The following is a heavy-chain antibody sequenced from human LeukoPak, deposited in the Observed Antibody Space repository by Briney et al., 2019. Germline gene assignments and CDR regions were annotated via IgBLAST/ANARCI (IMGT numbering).Heavy chain of an antibody. J-gene: IGHJ4*02. Sequence: GGSLRLSCAASGFTFSSYAMSWVRQAPGKGLEWVSAISGSGGSTYYADSVKGWFTISRDNSKNTLYLQMDSLRAEDTAVYYCAKDRLPYYDSSGYWGQGTLVTVSS. D-gene: IGHD3-22*01. V-gene: IGHV3-23*01. CDR1: GFTFSSYA. CDR2: ISGSGGST. CDR3: AKDRLPYYDSSGY.